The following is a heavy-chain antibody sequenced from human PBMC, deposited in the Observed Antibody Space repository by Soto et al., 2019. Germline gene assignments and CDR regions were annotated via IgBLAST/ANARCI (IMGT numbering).Heavy chain of an antibody. CDR2: IDPSDSYT. CDR3: ARRRDGYLTYFDY. V-gene: IGHV5-10-1*01. D-gene: IGHD5-12*01. J-gene: IGHJ4*02. CDR1: GYSFTSYW. Sequence: GESLKISCKGSGYSFTSYWISWVRPMPGKGLEWMGRIDPSDSYTNYSPSFQGHVTISADKSLSTAYLQWSSLKASDTAMYYCARRRDGYLTYFDYWGQGTLVTVSS.